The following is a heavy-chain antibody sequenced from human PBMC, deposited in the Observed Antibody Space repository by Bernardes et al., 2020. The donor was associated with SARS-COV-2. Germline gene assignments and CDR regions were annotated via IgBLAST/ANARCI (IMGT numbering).Heavy chain of an antibody. J-gene: IGHJ4*02. Sequence: ASVKVSCKASGYTFTSYGISCLRQAPAQGLEWMGWISAYNGNTNYSQKFQGRVTMTTDTSTSTAYMVRRSLRSDDTAVYYCAGRVAVAGTMNYWGKGTLVTVSS. V-gene: IGHV1-18*01. CDR3: AGRVAVAGTMNY. D-gene: IGHD6-19*01. CDR1: GYTFTSYG. CDR2: ISAYNGNT.